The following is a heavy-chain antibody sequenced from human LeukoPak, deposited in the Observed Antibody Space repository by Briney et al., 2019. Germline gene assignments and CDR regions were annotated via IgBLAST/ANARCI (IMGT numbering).Heavy chain of an antibody. CDR3: AKPYYDFWSGYSYYFDY. CDR1: GFTFSSYA. Sequence: GGSLRLSCAASGFTFSSYAMSWVRQAPGKGLEWVSAISGSGGSTYYADSVKGRFTISRDNSKNTLHLQMNSLRAEDTAVYYCAKPYYDFWSGYSYYFDYWGQGTLVTVSS. CDR2: ISGSGGST. D-gene: IGHD3-3*01. J-gene: IGHJ4*02. V-gene: IGHV3-23*01.